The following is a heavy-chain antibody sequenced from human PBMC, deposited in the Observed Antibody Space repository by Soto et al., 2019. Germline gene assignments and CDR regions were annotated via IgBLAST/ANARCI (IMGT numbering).Heavy chain of an antibody. CDR3: ARMNSSALGIDY. Sequence: EVQLVQSGAEVKKPGESLKISCKGSGYSFTTYWIAWVRQMPGKGLEWMGIIYPGDSETRYSPPFQGQVTFSADKSITTAYLQWSSLKASDTAMYYCARMNSSALGIDYWGQGTLVTVSS. J-gene: IGHJ4*02. CDR1: GYSFTTYW. D-gene: IGHD3-22*01. CDR2: IYPGDSET. V-gene: IGHV5-51*01.